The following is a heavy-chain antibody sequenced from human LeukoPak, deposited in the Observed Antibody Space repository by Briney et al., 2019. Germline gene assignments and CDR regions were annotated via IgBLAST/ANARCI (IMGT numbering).Heavy chain of an antibody. CDR2: INHSGST. CDR1: GGSFSGYY. V-gene: IGHV4-34*01. Sequence: SETLSLTCAVYGGSFSGYYWSWIRQPPGKGLEWIGEINHSGSTNYNPSLKSRVTISVDTSKNQFSLKLSSVTAADTAVYYCASRFLEWFPKARWFDPWGQGTLVTVSS. J-gene: IGHJ5*02. D-gene: IGHD3-3*01. CDR3: ASRFLEWFPKARWFDP.